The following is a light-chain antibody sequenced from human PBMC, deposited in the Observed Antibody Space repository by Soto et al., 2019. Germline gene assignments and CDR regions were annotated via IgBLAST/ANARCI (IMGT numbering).Light chain of an antibody. Sequence: EIVLTQSPGTLSLSPGERATLSCRASQSVSNNYLAWYQQKPGQAPRLLIYGASSRATGIPDRFSGSGSGTDFTLTIRRLEPEDFAVYYCQQYGSSYPWTFGQGTKVDNK. CDR2: GAS. V-gene: IGKV3-20*01. CDR1: QSVSNNY. J-gene: IGKJ1*01. CDR3: QQYGSSYPWT.